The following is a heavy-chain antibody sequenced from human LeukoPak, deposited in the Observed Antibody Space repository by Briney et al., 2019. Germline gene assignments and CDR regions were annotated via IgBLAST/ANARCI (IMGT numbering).Heavy chain of an antibody. J-gene: IGHJ6*02. CDR1: GYTFTAYY. CDR3: ARARDQMSYYYGMDV. Sequence: ASVKVSCKASGYTFTAYYIHWVRQAPGQGLEWMGRINPNSGDTNYAQKFQGRVTMTRDTSISTAYMELSRLRSDDTAVYYCARARDQMSYYYGMDVWGQGTTVTVSS. D-gene: IGHD3-16*01. V-gene: IGHV1-2*06. CDR2: INPNSGDT.